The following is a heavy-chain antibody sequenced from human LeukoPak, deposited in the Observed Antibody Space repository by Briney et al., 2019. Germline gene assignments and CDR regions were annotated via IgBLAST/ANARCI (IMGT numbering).Heavy chain of an antibody. CDR1: GGSFSGYY. Sequence: SETLSLTCAVYGGSFSGYYWSWIRQPPGKGLEWIGYIYYSGSTYYNPSLKSRVTISVDTSKNQFSLKLSSVTAADTAVYYCARIYDSSGYTPGYWGQGTLVTVSS. J-gene: IGHJ4*02. V-gene: IGHV4-30-4*01. D-gene: IGHD3-22*01. CDR3: ARIYDSSGYTPGY. CDR2: IYYSGST.